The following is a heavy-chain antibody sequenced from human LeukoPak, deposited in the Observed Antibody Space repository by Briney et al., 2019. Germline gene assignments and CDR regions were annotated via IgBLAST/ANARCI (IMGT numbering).Heavy chain of an antibody. J-gene: IGHJ4*02. CDR2: ISYDGSNK. CDR3: ARRSSGWSFDY. D-gene: IGHD6-19*01. Sequence: LTGRSLRLSCAASGFTFSSYAMHWVRQAPGKGLEWVAVISYDGSNKYYADSVKGRFTISRDNSKNTLYLQMNSLRAEDTAVYYCARRSSGWSFDYWGQGTLVTVSS. V-gene: IGHV3-30-3*01. CDR1: GFTFSSYA.